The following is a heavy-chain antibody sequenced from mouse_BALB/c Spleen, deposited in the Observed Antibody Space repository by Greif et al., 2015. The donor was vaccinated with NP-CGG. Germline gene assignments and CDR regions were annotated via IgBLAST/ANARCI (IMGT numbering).Heavy chain of an antibody. J-gene: IGHJ3*01. D-gene: IGHD1-2*01. CDR3: TKLRLRAWFAY. CDR1: GYTFTDYE. V-gene: IGHV1-15*01. CDR2: IHPGSGGT. Sequence: VKVVESGAELVRPGASVKLSCKALGYTFTDYEMHWVKQTPVHGLEWIGAIHPGSGGTAYNQKFKGKATLTADKSSSTAYMELSSLTSEDSAVYYCTKLRLRAWFAYWGQGTLVTVSA.